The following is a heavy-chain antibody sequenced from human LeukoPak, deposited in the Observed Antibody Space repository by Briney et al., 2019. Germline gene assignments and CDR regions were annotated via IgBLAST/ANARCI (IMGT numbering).Heavy chain of an antibody. CDR2: ISGSGGIT. D-gene: IGHD3-10*01. CDR1: GFTFSSYA. Sequence: GGSLRLSCAASGFTFSSYAMSWVRQAPGKGLEWVSAISGSGGITYYADSVKGRFTISRDNSKNTLYLQMNSLRAEDTAVYHCARDSSGNFIPDYFDYWGQGTLVTVSS. J-gene: IGHJ4*02. CDR3: ARDSSGNFIPDYFDY. V-gene: IGHV3-23*01.